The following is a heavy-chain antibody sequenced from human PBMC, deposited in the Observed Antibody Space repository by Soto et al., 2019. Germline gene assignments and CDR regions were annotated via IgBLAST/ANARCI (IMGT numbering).Heavy chain of an antibody. CDR3: VKLVGQARPHYDILTADDALDI. CDR1: GFTFSSYA. Sequence: GGSLRLSCSASGFTFSSYAMHWVRQAPGKGLEYVSAISSNGGSTYYADSVKGRFTISRDNSKNTLYLQMSRLRAEDTAVYYCVKLVGQARPHYDILTADDALDIWGQGTMVTVSS. V-gene: IGHV3-64D*09. J-gene: IGHJ3*02. CDR2: ISSNGGST. D-gene: IGHD3-9*01.